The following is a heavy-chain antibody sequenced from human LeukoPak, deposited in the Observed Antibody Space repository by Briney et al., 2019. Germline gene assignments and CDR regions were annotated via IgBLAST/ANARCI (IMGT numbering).Heavy chain of an antibody. CDR2: MNPNSGNT. D-gene: IGHD2-15*01. J-gene: IGHJ6*02. CDR3: ARGGYCSGGSCYSYYYYGMDV. V-gene: IGHV1-8*03. Sequence: ASVKVSCKASGYTFTSYDINWVRQATGQGLEWMGWMNPNSGNTGYAQKFQGRVTITRNTSISTAYMELSSLRSEDTAVYYCARGGYCSGGSCYSYYYYGMDVWGQGTTVTVSS. CDR1: GYTFTSYD.